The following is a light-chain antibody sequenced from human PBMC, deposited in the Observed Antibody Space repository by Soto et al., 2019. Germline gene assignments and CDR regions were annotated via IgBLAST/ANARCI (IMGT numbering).Light chain of an antibody. V-gene: IGKV3-11*01. J-gene: IGKJ4*01. CDR3: QQTYRTPLT. Sequence: EIVLTQSPATLSLSPGERATLSCRASQSVSSYLAWYQQKPGQAPRLLIYDASNRATGIPARFSGSGSGTDFTLTISRLEPEDFATCSCQQTYRTPLTFGGGTKVDIK. CDR1: QSVSSY. CDR2: DAS.